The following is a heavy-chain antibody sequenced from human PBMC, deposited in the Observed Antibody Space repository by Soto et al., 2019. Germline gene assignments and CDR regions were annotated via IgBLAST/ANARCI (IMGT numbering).Heavy chain of an antibody. Sequence: EVQLVQSGAEVKKPGESLKISCKGSGYSFTSYWIGWVRQMPGKGLEWMGIIYPGDSDTRYSPSFQGQVTISADKSISSADLQWSSLKDSAAAMYYCARREAAMGYYYYGMDVWGQGTTVTVSS. CDR2: IYPGDSDT. J-gene: IGHJ6*02. D-gene: IGHD5-18*01. CDR1: GYSFTSYW. V-gene: IGHV5-51*01. CDR3: ARREAAMGYYYYGMDV.